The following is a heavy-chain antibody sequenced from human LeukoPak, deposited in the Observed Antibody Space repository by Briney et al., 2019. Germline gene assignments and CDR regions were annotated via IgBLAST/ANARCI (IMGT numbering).Heavy chain of an antibody. CDR1: GDSISSYY. CDR2: IYYSGST. V-gene: IGHV4-59*01. CDR3: ARALVTAILYED. J-gene: IGHJ4*02. Sequence: PSETLSLTCTASGDSISSYYWSWIRQPPGKGLEWIGYIYYSGSTNYNPSLKSRVTISVDTSKNQFSLKLSSVTAADTAVYYCARALVTAILYEDWGQGTLVTVSS. D-gene: IGHD2-21*02.